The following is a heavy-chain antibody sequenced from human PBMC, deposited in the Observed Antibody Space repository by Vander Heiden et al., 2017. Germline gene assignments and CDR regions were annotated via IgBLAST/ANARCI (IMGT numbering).Heavy chain of an antibody. D-gene: IGHD6-19*01. Sequence: ELGPVESVGCLVKPGGTLRLSFSSSGLACSSYSMNGVRQAPGKGLEWVSSISSSSRYIYYADSVKGRFTISRDNAKNLLYLQMNSLRAEDTAVYYCARDILSIAVAGTGWFDPWGQGTLVTVSS. CDR1: GLACSSYS. V-gene: IGHV3-21*01. J-gene: IGHJ5*02. CDR3: ARDILSIAVAGTGWFDP. CDR2: ISSSSRYI.